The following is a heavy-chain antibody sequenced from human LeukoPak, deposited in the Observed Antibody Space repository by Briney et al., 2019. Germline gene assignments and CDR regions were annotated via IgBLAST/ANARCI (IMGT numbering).Heavy chain of an antibody. CDR3: AREFSKRGSYYYDSSGYFDY. V-gene: IGHV3-30-3*01. Sequence: GRSLRLSCAASGFTFSSYAMHWVRQAPGKGLEWVAVISYDGSNKYYADSVKGRFTISRDNSKNTLYLQMNSLRAEDTAVYYCAREFSKRGSYYYDSSGYFDYWGQGTLVTVSS. D-gene: IGHD3-22*01. CDR1: GFTFSSYA. J-gene: IGHJ4*02. CDR2: ISYDGSNK.